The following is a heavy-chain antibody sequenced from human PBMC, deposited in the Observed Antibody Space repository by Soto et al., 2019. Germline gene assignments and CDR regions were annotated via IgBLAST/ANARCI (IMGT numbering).Heavy chain of an antibody. CDR1: GGSFSGYY. Sequence: SETLSLTCAVYGGSFSGYYWSWIRQPPGKGLEWIGEINHSGSTNYNPSLKSRVTISVDTSKNQFSLKLSSVTAADTAVYYCAREGRYCSGGSCYSRRGIYNWFDPWGQGTLVTVSS. CDR3: AREGRYCSGGSCYSRRGIYNWFDP. J-gene: IGHJ5*02. CDR2: INHSGST. D-gene: IGHD2-15*01. V-gene: IGHV4-34*01.